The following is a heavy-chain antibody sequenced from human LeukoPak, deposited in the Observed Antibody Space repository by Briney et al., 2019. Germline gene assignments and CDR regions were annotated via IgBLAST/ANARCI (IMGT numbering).Heavy chain of an antibody. J-gene: IGHJ5*02. CDR1: GGSISSYY. Sequence: SETLSLTCTVSGGSISSYYWSWIRQPPGKGLEWIGYIYYSGSTNYNPSLKSRVTISVDTPKNQFSLKLSSVTAADTAVYYCARVGAWFDPWGQGTLVTVSS. CDR2: IYYSGST. V-gene: IGHV4-59*01. CDR3: ARVGAWFDP.